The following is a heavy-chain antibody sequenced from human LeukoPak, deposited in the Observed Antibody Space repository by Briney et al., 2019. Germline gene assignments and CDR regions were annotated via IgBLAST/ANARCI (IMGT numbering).Heavy chain of an antibody. CDR3: TTVDCSGGSCYSFYYGMDV. CDR1: GFTFSSYA. Sequence: GGSLRLSCAASGFTFSSYAMSWVRQAPGKGLEWVSAISGSGGSTYYADSVKGRFTISRDNSKNTLYLQMNSLKTEDTAVYYCTTVDCSGGSCYSFYYGMDVWGQGTTVTVSS. J-gene: IGHJ6*02. CDR2: ISGSGGST. V-gene: IGHV3-23*01. D-gene: IGHD2-15*01.